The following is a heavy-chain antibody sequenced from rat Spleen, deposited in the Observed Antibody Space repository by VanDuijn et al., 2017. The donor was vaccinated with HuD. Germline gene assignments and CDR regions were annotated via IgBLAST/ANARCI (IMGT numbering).Heavy chain of an antibody. CDR1: GFTFSNYD. J-gene: IGHJ3*01. CDR3: ARQDTSGYSNWFTY. CDR2: ISPSGGST. D-gene: IGHD4-3*01. V-gene: IGHV5-25*01. Sequence: EVQLVESGGGLVQPGRSMKLSCVVSGFTFSNYDMAWVRQSPTKGLEWVASISPSGGSTYYRDSVRGRFTVSRDNAKSTLYLQMDSLRSDDTATYYCARQDTSGYSNWFTYWGLGTLVTVSS.